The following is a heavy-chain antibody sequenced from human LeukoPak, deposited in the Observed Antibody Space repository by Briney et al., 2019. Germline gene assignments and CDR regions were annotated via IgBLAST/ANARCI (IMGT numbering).Heavy chain of an antibody. Sequence: GGSLRLSFAVSGFTFSSYEMNWVRQAPGKGLEWVSHISSVGSTIFYADSVKGRFTISRDNAKNSLYLQMNSLRAEDTAVYYCARGGIVLVTAPGRRYGMDVWGQGTTVTVSS. J-gene: IGHJ6*02. CDR3: ARGGIVLVTAPGRRYGMDV. D-gene: IGHD2-21*02. CDR2: ISSVGSTI. V-gene: IGHV3-48*03. CDR1: GFTFSSYE.